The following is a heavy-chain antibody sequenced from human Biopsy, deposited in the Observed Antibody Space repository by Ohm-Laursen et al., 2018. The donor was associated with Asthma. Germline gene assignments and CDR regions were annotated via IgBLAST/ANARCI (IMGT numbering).Heavy chain of an antibody. CDR2: IYRNGDT. J-gene: IGHJ4*02. V-gene: IGHV4-30-2*06. CDR1: GDSIDSGDYS. D-gene: IGHD2-21*02. Sequence: TLSLTCAVSGDSIDSGDYSWTWIRQSPGVGLEWIGYIYRNGDTYYNPTHKNRFTISIDRSKNQFSLRLRSVTAADTAVYYCARGWNCGGDCYSLDSWGQGTLVTVSS. CDR3: ARGWNCGGDCYSLDS.